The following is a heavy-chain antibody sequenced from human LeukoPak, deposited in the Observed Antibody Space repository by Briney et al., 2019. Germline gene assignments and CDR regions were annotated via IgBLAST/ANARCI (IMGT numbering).Heavy chain of an antibody. V-gene: IGHV2-5*01. CDR1: GFSLTSRGVG. Sequence: ESGPTLVKPTQTLTLTCTFFGFSLTSRGVGVGWIRQSPGKAPEWLALIYWNEEKRYSPSLKNRLTIAKDTSKNEVFLTMTNMDPIDTGTYYCAHEPYCDGGSCAFDYWGQGTLVTVSS. CDR3: AHEPYCDGGSCAFDY. D-gene: IGHD2-21*01. J-gene: IGHJ4*02. CDR2: IYWNEEK.